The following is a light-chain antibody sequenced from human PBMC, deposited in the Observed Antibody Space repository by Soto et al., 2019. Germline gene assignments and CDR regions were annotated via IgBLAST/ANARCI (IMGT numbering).Light chain of an antibody. Sequence: EIVLPQSPGTLSLSPGERATLSCRASQSVSSNYLAWYQQKPGQAPRPLIYGASSRATGIPDRFSGSGAGTDFTLTISRLEPEDFAVYYFQQYGSSPWTFGQGTKVEIK. V-gene: IGKV3-20*01. J-gene: IGKJ1*01. CDR3: QQYGSSPWT. CDR2: GAS. CDR1: QSVSSNY.